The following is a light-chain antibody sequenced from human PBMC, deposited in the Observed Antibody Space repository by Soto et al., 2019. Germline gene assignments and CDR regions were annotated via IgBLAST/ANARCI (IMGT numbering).Light chain of an antibody. J-gene: IGKJ5*01. CDR3: QQSYSTPIT. Sequence: DIQMTQSPSSLSASVEDRVIITCRASQSISNHLNWYQQKPGKAPKLLIYAASSLQSGVQSRFSGSGSGTDFTLTIRSLQPEDFATYYCQQSYSTPITFGQGTRLEIK. CDR2: AAS. CDR1: QSISNH. V-gene: IGKV1-39*01.